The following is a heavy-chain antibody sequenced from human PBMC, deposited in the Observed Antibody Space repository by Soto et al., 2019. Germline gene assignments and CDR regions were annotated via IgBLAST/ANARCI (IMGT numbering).Heavy chain of an antibody. V-gene: IGHV1-18*01. CDR3: AREAGAWFDY. D-gene: IGHD1-26*01. Sequence: QVQLVQSGAEMKKPGASVKVSCRASGYTFSSYGIGWVRQAPGHGLEWMGWISGYNGDTTYAQNLQGRVTMTTDTSTSTVYMGLRSLRSDDAAVYYCAREAGAWFDYWGQGTLVTVSS. CDR1: GYTFSSYG. J-gene: IGHJ4*02. CDR2: ISGYNGDT.